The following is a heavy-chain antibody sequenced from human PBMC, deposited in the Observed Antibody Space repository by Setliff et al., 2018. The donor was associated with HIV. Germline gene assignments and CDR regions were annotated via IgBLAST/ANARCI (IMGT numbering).Heavy chain of an antibody. CDR1: GGSFSGYY. CDR3: ARVANWRGPRGITGTTGYSYYMDV. CDR2: INHSGSS. D-gene: IGHD1-7*01. V-gene: IGHV4-34*01. J-gene: IGHJ6*03. Sequence: SETLSLTCAVYGGSFSGYYWSWIRQSPGKGLEWIGEINHSGSSNYNPSLKSRVTVSVDTSKNQFSLELSSVTAADTAVFFCARVANWRGPRGITGTTGYSYYMDVWGKGTTVTVSS.